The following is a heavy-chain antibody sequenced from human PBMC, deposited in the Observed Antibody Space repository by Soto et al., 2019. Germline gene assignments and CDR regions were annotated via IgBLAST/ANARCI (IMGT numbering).Heavy chain of an antibody. D-gene: IGHD2-15*01. CDR1: GFTVSSHA. CDR3: APHVSCSGGSCQYDAFAI. Sequence: EVQVLESGGGLVQPGGSLRLSCEGSGFTVSSHAMTWIRQAPGKGPEWVSTVTADGGTYYADSVKGRFAMSRDTSENTLSLQLNSLGAEDTAASYCAPHVSCSGGSCQYDAFAIRGQGTMVTVSS. CDR2: VTADGGT. V-gene: IGHV3-23*01. J-gene: IGHJ3*02.